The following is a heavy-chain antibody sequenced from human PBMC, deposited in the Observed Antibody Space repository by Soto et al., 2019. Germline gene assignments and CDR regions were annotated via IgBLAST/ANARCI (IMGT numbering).Heavy chain of an antibody. D-gene: IGHD3-9*01. CDR2: ITPGNGNA. CDR1: GYSFTNA. J-gene: IGHJ4*02. V-gene: IGHV1-3*01. Sequence: ASVKVSCKASGYSFTNAMHWVRQAPGQSLEWMGWITPGNGNARYSQNFQGRVTITRDTSASTVYMELSSLRSEDTAVYYCARDSGPDWLLDYWGQGTLVTVSS. CDR3: ARDSGPDWLLDY.